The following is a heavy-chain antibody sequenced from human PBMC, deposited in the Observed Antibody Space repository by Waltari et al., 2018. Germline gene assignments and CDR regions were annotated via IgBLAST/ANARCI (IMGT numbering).Heavy chain of an antibody. D-gene: IGHD2-2*01. CDR2: INPNSGGT. CDR3: AIYCSSTSCPFDY. J-gene: IGHJ4*02. Sequence: QVQLVQSGAAVKKPGASVKVSCKASGYPFTGYYMHWVRQAPGQGLEWMGWINPNSGGTNYAQKFQGRVTMTRDTSISTAYMELSRLRSDDTAVYYCAIYCSSTSCPFDYWGQGTLVTVSS. CDR1: GYPFTGYY. V-gene: IGHV1-2*02.